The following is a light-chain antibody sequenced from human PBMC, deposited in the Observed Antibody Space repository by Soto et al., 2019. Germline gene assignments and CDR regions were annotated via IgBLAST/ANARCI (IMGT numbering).Light chain of an antibody. CDR2: GAS. V-gene: IGKV3-20*01. J-gene: IGKJ3*01. CDR3: QQYGSSLFT. CDR1: QSVASRN. Sequence: EIVLTQSPGTLSLSPGERATLSCRASQSVASRNLAWYQQKSGQAPRLLIYGASIRASGVPERFSGGGSGTDFTLTITRLEPEDFAVYYCQQYGSSLFTFGPGTKVDIK.